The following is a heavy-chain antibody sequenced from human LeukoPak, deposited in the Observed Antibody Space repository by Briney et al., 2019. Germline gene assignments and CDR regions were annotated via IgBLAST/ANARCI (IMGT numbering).Heavy chain of an antibody. D-gene: IGHD3-3*01. Sequence: GGSLRLSCAASGFTFSTYGMSWVRQAPGKGLEWVSGISGSGGSTYNADSVKGRFTISRDNSKYTLYLQMNSLRAEDTAVYYCAKVGEWSGYSYYWGQGTLVTVSS. V-gene: IGHV3-23*01. CDR1: GFTFSTYG. CDR3: AKVGEWSGYSYY. CDR2: ISGSGGST. J-gene: IGHJ4*02.